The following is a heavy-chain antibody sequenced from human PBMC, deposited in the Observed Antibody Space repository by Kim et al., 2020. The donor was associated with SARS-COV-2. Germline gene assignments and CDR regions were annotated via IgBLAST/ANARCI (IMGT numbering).Heavy chain of an antibody. CDR3: AREGNSWGSIIVVQAAPNVLDS. J-gene: IGHJ5*01. CDR2: ISAHNGQT. Sequence: ASVKVSCKTSGYRFNKYGISWLRQAPGQGLEWMGWISAHNGQTDYPPKFQGRVTMTTDTSTSTAYVELRDLTSDDTAVYYCAREGNSWGSIIVVQAAPNVLDSWGQGTLVTVSS. D-gene: IGHD2-15*01. V-gene: IGHV1-18*01. CDR1: GYRFNKYG.